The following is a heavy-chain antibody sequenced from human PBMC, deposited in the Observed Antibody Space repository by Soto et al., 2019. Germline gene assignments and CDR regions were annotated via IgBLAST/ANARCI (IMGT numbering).Heavy chain of an antibody. CDR1: GYSFTSYW. CDR2: IYHSDSDT. V-gene: IGHV5-51*01. Sequence: GESLKISCNGSGYSFTSYWIGWVRQMPGKGLEWMGIIYHSDSDTRYSQSCQGQDTISADKTISTAYLQWSSLKASDTTMYYCAKVNGYSYGYRAADDAFDIWGQGTMVTVSS. CDR3: AKVNGYSYGYRAADDAFDI. D-gene: IGHD5-18*01. J-gene: IGHJ3*02.